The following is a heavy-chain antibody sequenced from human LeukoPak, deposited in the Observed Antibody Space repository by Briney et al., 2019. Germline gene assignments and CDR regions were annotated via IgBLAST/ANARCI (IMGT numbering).Heavy chain of an antibody. CDR3: ARDPTPESGIDVFDP. D-gene: IGHD1-26*01. V-gene: IGHV6-1*01. CDR2: TYYRSKWYN. CDR1: GDSVSSNSAA. J-gene: IGHJ5*02. Sequence: SQTLSLTCVISGDSVSSNSAAWNWIRQSPSRGLEWLGRTYYRSKWYNDYAVSVISRITINPDTSKNQFSLQLSSVTPEDTAVYYCARDPTPESGIDVFDPWGQGTLVTISS.